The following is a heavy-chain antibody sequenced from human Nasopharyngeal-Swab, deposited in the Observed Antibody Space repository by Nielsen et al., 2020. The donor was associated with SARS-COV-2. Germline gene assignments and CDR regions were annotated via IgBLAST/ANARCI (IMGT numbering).Heavy chain of an antibody. CDR1: GGSISSYY. D-gene: IGHD2-2*01. J-gene: IGHJ4*02. CDR3: ARATSSTNCINDY. V-gene: IGHV4-59*08. CDR2: IYYSGST. Sequence: SETLSLTCTVSGGSISSYYWTWIRQSPGKGLEWIGYIYYSGSTDYNPSLKGRVTISVDTFKNQFSLKLNSVTAADTAVYYCARATSSTNCINDYWGQGTLVTVSS.